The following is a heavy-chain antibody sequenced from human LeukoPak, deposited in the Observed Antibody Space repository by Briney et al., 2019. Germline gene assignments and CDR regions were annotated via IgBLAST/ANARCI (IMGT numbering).Heavy chain of an antibody. Sequence: SETLSLTCTVSGGSISSSSYYWGWIRQPPGKGLEWIGSIYYSGSTYYNPSLKSRVTISVDTSKNQFSLKLSSVTAADTAVYYCAREKVGATSDYFDYWGQGTLVTVSS. CDR1: GGSISSSSYY. CDR2: IYYSGST. D-gene: IGHD1-26*01. CDR3: AREKVGATSDYFDY. V-gene: IGHV4-39*01. J-gene: IGHJ4*02.